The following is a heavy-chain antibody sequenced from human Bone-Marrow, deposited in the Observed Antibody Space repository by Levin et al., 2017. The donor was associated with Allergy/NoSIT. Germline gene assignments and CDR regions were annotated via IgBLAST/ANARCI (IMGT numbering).Heavy chain of an antibody. Sequence: PGGSLRLSCAASGFTFSSYAMHWVRQAPGKGLEWVAVISYDGSNKYYADSVKGRFTISRDNSKNTLYLQMNSLRAEDTAVYYCASGFGYYDSSGSVGYWGQGTLVTVSS. CDR1: GFTFSSYA. D-gene: IGHD3-22*01. V-gene: IGHV3-30-3*01. CDR2: ISYDGSNK. CDR3: ASGFGYYDSSGSVGY. J-gene: IGHJ4*02.